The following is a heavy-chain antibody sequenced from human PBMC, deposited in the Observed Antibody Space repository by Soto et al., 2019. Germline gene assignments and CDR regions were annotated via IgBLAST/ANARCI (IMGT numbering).Heavy chain of an antibody. V-gene: IGHV4-59*08. J-gene: IGHJ6*03. D-gene: IGHD3-3*01. Sequence: SETLSLTCTVSGGSISSYYWSWIRQPPGKGLDWIGYIYYSGSTNYNPSLKSRVTMSLDTSKNQFSLKLSSVTAADTAVYYCAASRVVISLNYYYYYMDVWGKGTTVTVSS. CDR2: IYYSGST. CDR1: GGSISSYY. CDR3: AASRVVISLNYYYYYMDV.